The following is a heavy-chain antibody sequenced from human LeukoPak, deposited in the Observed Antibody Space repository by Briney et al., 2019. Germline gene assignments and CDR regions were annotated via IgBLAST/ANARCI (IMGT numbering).Heavy chain of an antibody. V-gene: IGHV1-69*01. CDR1: GGTFSSYA. J-gene: IGHJ4*02. CDR3: TTRYCSSTSCYTGGLDDY. Sequence: ASVKVSCKASGGTFSSYAISWVRQAPGQGLEWMGGIIPIFGTANYAQKFQGRVTITADESTSTAYMELSSLRSEDTAVYYCTTRYCSSTSCYTGGLDDYWGQGTLVTVSS. CDR2: IIPIFGTA. D-gene: IGHD2-2*02.